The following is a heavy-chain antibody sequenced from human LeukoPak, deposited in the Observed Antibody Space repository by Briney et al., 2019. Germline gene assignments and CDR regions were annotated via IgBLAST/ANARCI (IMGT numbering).Heavy chain of an antibody. CDR2: INHSGST. D-gene: IGHD3-22*01. Sequence: SETLSLTCAVYGGSFSGYYWSWIRQPPGKGLEWIGEINHSGSTNYNPSLNSRVTMSVDTSKNQFSLRLSSVTAADTAVYYCARGYFDSSGYSNPFDLWGQGALVTVSS. CDR1: GGSFSGYY. CDR3: ARGYFDSSGYSNPFDL. J-gene: IGHJ4*02. V-gene: IGHV4-34*01.